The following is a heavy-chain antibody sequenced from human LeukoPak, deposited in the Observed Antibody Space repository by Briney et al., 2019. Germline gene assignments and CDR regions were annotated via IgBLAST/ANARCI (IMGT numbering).Heavy chain of an antibody. CDR3: VRRSTPFDL. CDR1: GGSFSNYY. D-gene: IGHD5/OR15-5a*01. Sequence: SETLSLTCAVYGGSFSNYYWSWLRQPPEKGLEWIGEINYSGSTNYNPSLKSRVTISIDTSKTQFSLKVTSVTAADTAVYYCVRRSTPFDLWGRGNLVTVSS. CDR2: INYSGST. V-gene: IGHV4-34*01. J-gene: IGHJ2*01.